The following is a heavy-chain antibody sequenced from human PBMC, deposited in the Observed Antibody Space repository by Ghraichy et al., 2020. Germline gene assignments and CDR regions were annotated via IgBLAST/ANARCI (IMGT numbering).Heavy chain of an antibody. J-gene: IGHJ4*02. V-gene: IGHV4-4*02. D-gene: IGHD4-17*01. CDR3: ARLADGDFDY. CDR2: IYHSGST. Sequence: SETLSLTCAVSVGSISSTKWWSWVRQSPGKGLEWIGEIYHSGSTTYNPSLKSRVTISIDKAKSQFSLKLTSVTAADTAIYYCARLADGDFDYWGQGTLVTVSS. CDR1: VGSISSTKW.